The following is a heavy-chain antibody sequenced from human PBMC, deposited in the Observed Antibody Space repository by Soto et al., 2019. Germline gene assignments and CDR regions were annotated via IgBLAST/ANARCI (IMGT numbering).Heavy chain of an antibody. V-gene: IGHV1-8*01. CDR2: MNPNTGNT. J-gene: IGHJ3*02. CDR3: AIVGPRAFDI. CDR1: GYTFGSHD. Sequence: QAQLVQSGAEVRRPGASVTVSCKASGYTFGSHDINWVRQAPGQGLEWMGWMNPNTGNTGYAQNLQGRVTMTRTASISTAYMELSGLKSEDTAVYYCAIVGPRAFDIWGQGTMVTVSS.